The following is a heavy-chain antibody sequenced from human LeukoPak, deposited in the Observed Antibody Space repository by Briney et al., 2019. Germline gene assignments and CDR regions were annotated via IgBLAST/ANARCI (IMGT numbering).Heavy chain of an antibody. V-gene: IGHV3-30*02. Sequence: GGSLRLSCAASGFTFSSYGMHWVRQAPGKGLEWVAFIRYDGSNKDYADSVKGRFTISRDNSKNTLYLQMNSLRVEDTAVYYCAKGRPGLVRTDFDYWGQGTLVTVSS. CDR3: AKGRPGLVRTDFDY. J-gene: IGHJ4*02. D-gene: IGHD1-14*01. CDR2: IRYDGSNK. CDR1: GFTFSSYG.